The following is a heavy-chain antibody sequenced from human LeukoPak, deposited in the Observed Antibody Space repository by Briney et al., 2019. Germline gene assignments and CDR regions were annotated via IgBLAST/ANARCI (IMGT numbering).Heavy chain of an antibody. CDR3: ARVIWTAYQLPNWEYDYYYYMDV. CDR2: IYYSGST. CDR1: GGSISSYY. V-gene: IGHV4-59*01. Sequence: PSETLSLTCTVSGGSISSYYWSWIRQPPGKGLEWIGYIYYSGSTNYNPSLKSRVTISVDTSKNQFSLKLSSVTAADTAVYYCARVIWTAYQLPNWEYDYYYYMDVWGKGTTVTVSS. J-gene: IGHJ6*03. D-gene: IGHD2-2*01.